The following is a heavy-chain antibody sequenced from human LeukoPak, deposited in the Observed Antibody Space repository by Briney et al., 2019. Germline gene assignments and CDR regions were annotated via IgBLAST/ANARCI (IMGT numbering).Heavy chain of an antibody. CDR3: ARDLGYGDYLYYFDY. D-gene: IGHD4-17*01. CDR1: GFPISSYR. CDR2: ISRSSTTI. Sequence: TGGSLRLSCAASGFPISSYRMNWVRQAPGKGLEWVSFISRSSTTIYYADSVKGRFTISRDNAKNSLYLQMSSLRDEDTAVYYCARDLGYGDYLYYFDYWGQGILVTVSS. V-gene: IGHV3-48*02. J-gene: IGHJ4*02.